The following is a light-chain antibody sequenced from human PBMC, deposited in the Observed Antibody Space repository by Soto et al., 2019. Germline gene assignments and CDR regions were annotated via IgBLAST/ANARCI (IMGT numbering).Light chain of an antibody. V-gene: IGKV1-5*01. CDR1: QSISSW. J-gene: IGKJ1*01. CDR3: QHYGGMWT. CDR2: DAS. Sequence: DLQMTQSPSTLSASVGDRVTITFRASQSISSWLAWYQQKPGKAPKVLIYDASNLEYGVPSRFSGSGFGTEFILTISSLQPDDFATYCCQHYGGMWTFGQGTKVDIK.